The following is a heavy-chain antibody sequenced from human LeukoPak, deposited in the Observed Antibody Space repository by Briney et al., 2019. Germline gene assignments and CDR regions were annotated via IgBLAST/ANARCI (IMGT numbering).Heavy chain of an antibody. D-gene: IGHD6-13*01. Sequence: KPSETLSLTCTVSGGSISSYYWSWIRQPPGKGLEWIGYISYSGNTNYNPSLKSRVTISVDTSKNQFSLKLTSVPAADTAVYYCARQGGYIAPLALWGQGTLVTVSA. CDR3: ARQGGYIAPLAL. J-gene: IGHJ4*02. CDR2: ISYSGNT. CDR1: GGSISSYY. V-gene: IGHV4-59*08.